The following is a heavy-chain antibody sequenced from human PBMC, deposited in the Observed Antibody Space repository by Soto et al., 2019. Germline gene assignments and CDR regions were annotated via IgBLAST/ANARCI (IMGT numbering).Heavy chain of an antibody. CDR3: ARVLCSSTSCYGEFDY. D-gene: IGHD2-2*01. V-gene: IGHV1-69*02. Sequence: SVKVSCKASGGTFSSYTISWVRHAPGQGLEWMGRIIPILGIANYAQKFQGRVTITADKSTSTAYMELSSLRSEDTAVYHCARVLCSSTSCYGEFDYWGQGTLVTVSS. CDR1: GGTFSSYT. CDR2: IIPILGIA. J-gene: IGHJ4*02.